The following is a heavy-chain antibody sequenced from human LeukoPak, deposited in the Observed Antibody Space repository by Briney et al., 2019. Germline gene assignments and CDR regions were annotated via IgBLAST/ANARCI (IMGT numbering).Heavy chain of an antibody. CDR2: ISAYNGNT. CDR3: ARGITIPDY. D-gene: IGHD3-3*01. J-gene: IGHJ4*02. CDR1: GYTFTSYG. V-gene: IGHV1-18*01. Sequence: ASVKVSCKASGYTFTSYGISWVRQAPGQGLEWMGWISAYNGNTNYAQKLQGRVTMTRNTSISTAYMELSSLRSEDTAVYYCARGITIPDYWGQGTLVTVSS.